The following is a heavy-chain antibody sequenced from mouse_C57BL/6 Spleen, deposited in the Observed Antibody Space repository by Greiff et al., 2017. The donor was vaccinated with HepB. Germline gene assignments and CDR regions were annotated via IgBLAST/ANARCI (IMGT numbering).Heavy chain of an antibody. CDR1: GFTFTDYY. Sequence: DVHLVESGGGLVQPGGSLSLSCAASGFTFTDYYMSWVRQPPGKALEWLGFIRNKANGYTTEYSASVKGRFTISRDNSQSILYLQMNALRAEDSATYYCARSSSYYYGSFFAYWGQGTLVTVSA. D-gene: IGHD1-1*01. CDR2: IRNKANGYTT. J-gene: IGHJ3*01. V-gene: IGHV7-3*01. CDR3: ARSSSYYYGSFFAY.